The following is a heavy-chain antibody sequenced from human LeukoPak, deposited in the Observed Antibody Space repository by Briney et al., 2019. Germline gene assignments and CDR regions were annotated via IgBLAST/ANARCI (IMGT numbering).Heavy chain of an antibody. CDR3: ARLPRIQLWLTREATIDY. V-gene: IGHV4-34*01. CDR1: GGSFSGYY. J-gene: IGHJ4*02. D-gene: IGHD5-18*01. Sequence: SETLSLTCAVYGGSFSGYYWSWIRQPPGKGLEWIGEINHSGSTNYNPSLKSRVTISVDTSKNQFSLKLRSVTAADTAVYYCARLPRIQLWLTREATIDYWGQGTLVTVSS. CDR2: INHSGST.